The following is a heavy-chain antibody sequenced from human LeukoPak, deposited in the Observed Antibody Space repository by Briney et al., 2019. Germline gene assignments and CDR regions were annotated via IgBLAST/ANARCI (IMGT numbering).Heavy chain of an antibody. Sequence: GGSLRLSCAASGFTFSSYAMHWVRQAPGKGLEWVAVISYDGSNKYYADSVKGRFTISRDNSKNTLYLQMNSLRAEDTAVYYCARDNDGGTTVTTPYFDYWGQGTLVTVSS. CDR3: ARDNDGGTTVTTPYFDY. D-gene: IGHD4-17*01. CDR1: GFTFSSYA. J-gene: IGHJ4*02. CDR2: ISYDGSNK. V-gene: IGHV3-30-3*01.